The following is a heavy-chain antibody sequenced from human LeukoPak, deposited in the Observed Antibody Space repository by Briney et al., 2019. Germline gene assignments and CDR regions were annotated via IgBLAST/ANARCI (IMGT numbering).Heavy chain of an antibody. CDR2: ISGSGGKT. V-gene: IGHV3-23*01. CDR1: GFTFSSYA. J-gene: IGHJ5*02. D-gene: IGHD3-22*01. Sequence: PGGSLRLSCAASGFTFSSYAMGWVRQAPGKGLEWVSSISGSGGKTYYADSVKGRFTISRDNSKNTVYLQMNSLRAEDTALYYCAKGQYDTSSEWFDPWGQGTLVTVSS. CDR3: AKGQYDTSSEWFDP.